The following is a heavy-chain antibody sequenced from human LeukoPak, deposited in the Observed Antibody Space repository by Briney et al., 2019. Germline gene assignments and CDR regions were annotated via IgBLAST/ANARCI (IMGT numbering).Heavy chain of an antibody. D-gene: IGHD1-14*01. J-gene: IGHJ4*02. V-gene: IGHV3-43*02. CDR1: GFTFNDYA. CDR2: ISGDGATT. Sequence: PGGSLRLSCAVSGFTFNDYAMHWVRQAPGKGLEWVSLISGDGATTYYADSVKGRFTISRDNSKNSLYLQMNSLRTEDTALYYCAKTPPSYGRWGQGTLVTVSS. CDR3: AKTPPSYGR.